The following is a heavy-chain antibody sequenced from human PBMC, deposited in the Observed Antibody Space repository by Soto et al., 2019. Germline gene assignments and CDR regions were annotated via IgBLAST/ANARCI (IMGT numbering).Heavy chain of an antibody. J-gene: IGHJ3*02. V-gene: IGHV1-18*01. CDR2: ISAYNGNT. CDR3: ARVFSRDYAYPMNDAFDI. CDR1: GYTFTSYG. Sequence: GASVKVSCKASGYTFTSYGISWVRQAPGQGLEWMGWISAYNGNTNYAQKLQGRVTMTTDTSTSTAYMELRSLRSDDTAVYYCARVFSRDYAYPMNDAFDIWGQGTMVTVSS. D-gene: IGHD4-17*01.